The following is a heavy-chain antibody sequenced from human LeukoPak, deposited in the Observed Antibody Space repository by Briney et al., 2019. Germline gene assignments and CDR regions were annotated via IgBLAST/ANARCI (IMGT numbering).Heavy chain of an antibody. D-gene: IGHD3-22*01. CDR3: AKRGDYYDSLWAFDI. CDR1: GFTFSYYG. V-gene: IGHV3-30*02. CDR2: IRFDGSYK. Sequence: GGSLRLSCAASGFTFSYYGMHWVRQAPGKGLEWVAFIRFDGSYKYYADSVKGRFTISRDNSKNTLYLQMNSLRAEDTAVYYCAKRGDYYDSLWAFDIWGQGTMVTVSS. J-gene: IGHJ3*02.